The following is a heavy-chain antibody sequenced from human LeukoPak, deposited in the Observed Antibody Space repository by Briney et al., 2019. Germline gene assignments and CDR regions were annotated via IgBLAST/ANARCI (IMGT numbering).Heavy chain of an antibody. J-gene: IGHJ5*02. V-gene: IGHV3-23*01. D-gene: IGHD6-13*01. CDR2: ISGSGGRT. Sequence: GGSLRLSCAASGFTFSSCAMTWVRQAPVKGLEWVSSISGSGGRTYYADSVKGRFTISRDNSKNTLYLQMNSLRAEDTAVYFCAKNPGSSWYGWFDPWGQGTLVTVSS. CDR3: AKNPGSSWYGWFDP. CDR1: GFTFSSCA.